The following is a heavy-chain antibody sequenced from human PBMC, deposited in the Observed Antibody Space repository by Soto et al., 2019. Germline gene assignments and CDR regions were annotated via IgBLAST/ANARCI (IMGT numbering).Heavy chain of an antibody. CDR2: ISGSGGST. V-gene: IGHV3-23*01. D-gene: IGHD6-19*01. Sequence: GGSLRLSCAASGFTFSSYAMSWVRQAPGKGLEWVSAISGSGGSTYYADSVKGRFTISRDNSKNTLYLEMNSLRAEDTAVYYCARRTSGYFAYWGQGALVTVSS. J-gene: IGHJ4*02. CDR1: GFTFSSYA. CDR3: ARRTSGYFAY.